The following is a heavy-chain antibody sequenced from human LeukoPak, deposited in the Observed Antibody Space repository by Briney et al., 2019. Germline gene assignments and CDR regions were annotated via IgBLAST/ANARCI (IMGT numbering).Heavy chain of an antibody. D-gene: IGHD6-19*01. V-gene: IGHV4-4*07. CDR2: IYTSGST. J-gene: IGHJ6*02. CDR1: GGSISSCY. CDR3: ARDQGIAVADYYYYYGTDV. Sequence: PSETLSLTCTVSGGSISSCYWSWIRQPAGKGLEWIGRIYTSGSTNYNPSLKSRVTMSVDTSKNQFSLKPSSVTAADTAVYYCARDQGIAVADYYYYYGTDVWGQGTTVTVSS.